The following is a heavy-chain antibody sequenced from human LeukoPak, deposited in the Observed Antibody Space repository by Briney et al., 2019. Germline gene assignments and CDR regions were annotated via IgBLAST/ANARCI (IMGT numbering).Heavy chain of an antibody. V-gene: IGHV1-3*01. J-gene: IGHJ6*02. D-gene: IGHD3-9*01. CDR3: ASARFDILTGYYYYYGMDV. CDR1: GGTFSSYA. CDR2: INAGNGNT. Sequence: GASVKVSCKASGGTFSSYAISWVRQAPGQGLEWMGWINAGNGNTKYSQKFQGRVTITRDTSASTAYMELSSLRSEDTAVYYCASARFDILTGYYYYYGMDVWGQGTTVTVSS.